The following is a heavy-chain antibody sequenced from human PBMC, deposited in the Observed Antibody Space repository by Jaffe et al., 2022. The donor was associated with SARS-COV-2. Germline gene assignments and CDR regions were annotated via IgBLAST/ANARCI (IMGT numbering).Heavy chain of an antibody. Sequence: EVQLLESGGGLVQPGGSLRLSCAASGFSFSNFAMSWVRQTPRKGLEWVAYISASGSNTYYADSAKGRFTISRDNSKNTLYLQMNSLRAEDTAVYYCVKDPQYDFWSGYTLSYFDYWGQGTLVTVSS. CDR3: VKDPQYDFWSGYTLSYFDY. V-gene: IGHV3-23*01. D-gene: IGHD3-3*01. CDR2: ISASGSNT. CDR1: GFSFSNFA. J-gene: IGHJ4*02.